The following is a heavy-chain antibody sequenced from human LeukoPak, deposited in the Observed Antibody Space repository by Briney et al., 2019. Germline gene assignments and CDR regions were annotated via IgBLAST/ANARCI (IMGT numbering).Heavy chain of an antibody. CDR3: ARAAYTYYYDSSGYGRACYYYYMDV. Sequence: PSETLSLTCAVYGGSFSGYYWSWLRQPPGKGLEWIGEINHSGSTNYNPSLKSRVTISVDTSKNQFSLKLSSVTAADTAVYYCARAAYTYYYDSSGYGRACYYYYMDVWGKGTTVTVSS. D-gene: IGHD3-22*01. J-gene: IGHJ6*03. CDR1: GGSFSGYY. CDR2: INHSGST. V-gene: IGHV4-34*01.